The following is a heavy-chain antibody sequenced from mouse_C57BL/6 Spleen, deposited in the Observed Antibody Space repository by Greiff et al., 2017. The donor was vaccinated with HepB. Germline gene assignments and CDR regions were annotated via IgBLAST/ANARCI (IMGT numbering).Heavy chain of an antibody. CDR1: GYTFTSYW. V-gene: IGHV1-7*01. Sequence: VQLQQSGAELAKPGASVKLSCKASGYTFTSYWMHWVKQRPGQGLEWSGYINPSSGYTKYNQKFKDKATLTADKSSSTAYMQLSSLTYEDSAVYYCARDHYYGSSYDYYAMDYWGQGTSVTVSS. CDR3: ARDHYYGSSYDYYAMDY. CDR2: INPSSGYT. J-gene: IGHJ4*01. D-gene: IGHD1-1*01.